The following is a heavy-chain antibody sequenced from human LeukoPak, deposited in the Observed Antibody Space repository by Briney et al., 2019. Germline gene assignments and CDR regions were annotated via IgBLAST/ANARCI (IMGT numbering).Heavy chain of an antibody. CDR2: ISAYNGDT. CDR1: GYTFISYG. D-gene: IGHD3-9*01. CDR3: ARVKGYYNILTGYYLSDAFDI. Sequence: ASVKVSXKASGYTFISYGITWVRQAPGQGLEWMGWISAYNGDTNYAQKLQGRVTMTTDTSTTTAYMELRSLRSDDTAVYYCARVKGYYNILTGYYLSDAFDIWGQGTMVTVSS. J-gene: IGHJ3*02. V-gene: IGHV1-18*01.